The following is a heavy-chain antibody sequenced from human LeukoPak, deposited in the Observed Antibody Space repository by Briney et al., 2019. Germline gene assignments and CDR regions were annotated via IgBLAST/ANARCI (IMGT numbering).Heavy chain of an antibody. Sequence: ASVKVSCKTSGYTFTGYHINWVRQAPGQGLEWVGWIRPNDGATKYAQNLQGRVSMSRDTSISTTYMELSSLTSDDTAIYYCARDDEHPYDXXXXXXXDXWGQXXMXTVSS. CDR2: IRPNDGAT. CDR3: ARDDEHPYDXXXXXXXDX. CDR1: GYTFTGYH. V-gene: IGHV1-2*02. J-gene: IGHJ3*01. D-gene: IGHD3-22*01.